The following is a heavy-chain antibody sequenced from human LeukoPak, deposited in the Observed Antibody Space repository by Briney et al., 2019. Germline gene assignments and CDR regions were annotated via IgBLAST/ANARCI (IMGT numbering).Heavy chain of an antibody. Sequence: ASVKVSCKASGYTFTGYYMHWARQAPGQGLEWMGWINPNSGGTNYAQKFQGRVTMTRDTSISTAYMELSRLRSDDTAVYYCARRFRIAAVGALDPWGQGTLVTVSS. CDR1: GYTFTGYY. D-gene: IGHD6-13*01. CDR3: ARRFRIAAVGALDP. J-gene: IGHJ5*02. CDR2: INPNSGGT. V-gene: IGHV1-2*02.